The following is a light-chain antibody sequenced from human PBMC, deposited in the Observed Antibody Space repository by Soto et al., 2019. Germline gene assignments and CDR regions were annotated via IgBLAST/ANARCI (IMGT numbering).Light chain of an antibody. Sequence: EIVLTQSPATLSLSPGERATLSCRASQSVSSYLAWYQQKPGQAPRLLMYDASNRATGIPARCSGSVSGTDFTLTISSLEPEYFAVYYCQQRSNWPPWTFGQGTKVEIK. V-gene: IGKV3-11*01. CDR3: QQRSNWPPWT. CDR1: QSVSSY. J-gene: IGKJ1*01. CDR2: DAS.